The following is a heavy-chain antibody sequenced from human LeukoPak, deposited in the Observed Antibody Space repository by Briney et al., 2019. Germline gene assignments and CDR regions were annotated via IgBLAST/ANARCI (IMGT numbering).Heavy chain of an antibody. CDR2: INHSGST. Sequence: SETLSLTCAVYGGSFSGYYWSWIRQPPGKGLEWIGEINHSGSTNYNPSLKSRVTISVDTSKNQFSLKLSSVTAADTAVYYCARGYYGGWSAPWGQGTLVTVPS. CDR3: ARGYYGGWSAP. J-gene: IGHJ5*02. D-gene: IGHD4-17*01. CDR1: GGSFSGYY. V-gene: IGHV4-34*01.